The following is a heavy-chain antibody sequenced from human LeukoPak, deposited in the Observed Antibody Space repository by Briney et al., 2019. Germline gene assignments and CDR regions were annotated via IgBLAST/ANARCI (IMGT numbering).Heavy chain of an antibody. V-gene: IGHV1-69*13. CDR2: IIPIFGTA. D-gene: IGHD1-26*01. J-gene: IGHJ4*02. CDR1: GGTFSSYA. Sequence: GASVKVSCKASGGTFSSYAISWVRQAPGQGLEWMGGIIPIFGTANYAQKFQGRVTITADESTSTAYMELSSLRSEDTAVYYCARVGYYRNYFVYWGQGTLVTVSS. CDR3: ARVGYYRNYFVY.